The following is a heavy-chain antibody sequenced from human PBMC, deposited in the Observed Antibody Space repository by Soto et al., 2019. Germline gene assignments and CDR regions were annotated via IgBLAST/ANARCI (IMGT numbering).Heavy chain of an antibody. CDR3: TRNEWVQLINWFDP. V-gene: IGHV6-1*01. CDR1: GDSASSRSAA. Sequence: SQTLSLTCAISGDSASSRSAAWNWIRQSPSRGLEWLGRIYYRSKWYNDYAVSVESRITIIPDTSKNHFSLQLNSVTPEDTAVYYCTRNEWVQLINWFDPWGQGTLVTVSS. D-gene: IGHD1-26*01. CDR2: IYYRSKWYN. J-gene: IGHJ5*02.